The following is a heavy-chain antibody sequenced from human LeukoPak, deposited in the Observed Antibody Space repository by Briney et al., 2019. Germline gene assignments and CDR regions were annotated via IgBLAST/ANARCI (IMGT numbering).Heavy chain of an antibody. CDR2: ISGSGGST. CDR1: GFTFSSYA. J-gene: IGHJ4*02. D-gene: IGHD2-2*01. Sequence: PGGSLRLSCAASGFTFSSYAMSWVRQAPGKGLEWVSAISGSGGSTYCADSVKGRFTISRDNSKNTLYLQMNSLRAEDTAVYYCAKTSRGWSHFDYWGQGTLVTVSS. V-gene: IGHV3-23*01. CDR3: AKTSRGWSHFDY.